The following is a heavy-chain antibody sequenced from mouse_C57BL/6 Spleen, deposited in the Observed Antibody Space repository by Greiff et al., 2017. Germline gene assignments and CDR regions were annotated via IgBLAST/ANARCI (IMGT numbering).Heavy chain of an antibody. D-gene: IGHD2-10*02. J-gene: IGHJ2*01. Sequence: VQLQQPGAELVRPGASVKLSCKASGYPFPSYGIPWVKRRPGRGLGWIGRFDPISGGTKYNEKIKSKATLTVDKPSSAAYMQLSSLTSEDSAVYYCTRSSFYYFDYWGQGTTLTVSS. CDR3: TRSSFYYFDY. V-gene: IGHV1-72*01. CDR2: FDPISGGT. CDR1: GYPFPSYG.